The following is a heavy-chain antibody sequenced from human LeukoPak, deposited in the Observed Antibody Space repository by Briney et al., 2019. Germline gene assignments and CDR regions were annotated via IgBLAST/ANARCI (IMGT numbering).Heavy chain of an antibody. J-gene: IGHJ4*02. Sequence: ASVKVSCKASGYTFTACYLHWVRQAPGQGLEWMGRIKPDSGATDFAQKFQGRVTMTRDTSISTAYMELSGLRSDDTAVYFCARDLIGCGSTGGCFFDYWGQGTLVTVSS. CDR2: IKPDSGAT. CDR1: GYTFTACY. V-gene: IGHV1-2*06. CDR3: ARDLIGCGSTGGCFFDY. D-gene: IGHD2-2*01.